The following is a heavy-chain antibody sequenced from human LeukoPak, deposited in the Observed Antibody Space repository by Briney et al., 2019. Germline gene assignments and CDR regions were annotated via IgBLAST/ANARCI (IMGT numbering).Heavy chain of an antibody. CDR3: ARDWRQQLDHNWFDP. V-gene: IGHV1-18*04. CDR1: GYTFRSYG. Sequence: ASVNDSCKPSGYTFRSYGIRCGPRAPGQRQKWMVWISAYNGNTNYAQKLQGRITMTTDTSTSTAYMKLRSLRSDDTAVYYCARDWRQQLDHNWFDPWGQGTLVTASS. J-gene: IGHJ5*02. CDR2: ISAYNGNT. D-gene: IGHD6-13*01.